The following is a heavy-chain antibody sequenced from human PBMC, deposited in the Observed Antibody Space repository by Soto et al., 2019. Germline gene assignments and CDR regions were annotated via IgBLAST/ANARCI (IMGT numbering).Heavy chain of an antibody. V-gene: IGHV4-34*01. CDR3: ARGISMTVEVQRDAPDKYFFDS. Sequence: SETLSLTCAVYGGSFSGYYWTWIRQPPGKGLEWIAEINHSGRSNSNPSLKSRVTVSVDTSKNQFSLKLSPVTAADTAVYYCARGISMTVEVQRDAPDKYFFDSWGQGTLVTVSS. CDR1: GGSFSGYY. J-gene: IGHJ4*02. CDR2: INHSGRS. D-gene: IGHD3-22*01.